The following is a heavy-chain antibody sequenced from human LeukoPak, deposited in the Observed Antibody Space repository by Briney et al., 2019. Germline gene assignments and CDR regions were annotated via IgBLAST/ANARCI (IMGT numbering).Heavy chain of an antibody. CDR3: TREHGGGAMIATFY. D-gene: IGHD3-22*01. CDR1: GFTFGDYA. CDR2: IRSKAYGGTT. V-gene: IGHV3-49*04. Sequence: HPGGSLRLSCTASGFTFGDYAMSWVRQAPGKGLEWVGFIRSKAYGGTTEYAASVKGRFTISRDDSKSIAYLQMNSLKTEDTAVYYCTREHGGGAMIATFYWGQGTLVTVSS. J-gene: IGHJ4*02.